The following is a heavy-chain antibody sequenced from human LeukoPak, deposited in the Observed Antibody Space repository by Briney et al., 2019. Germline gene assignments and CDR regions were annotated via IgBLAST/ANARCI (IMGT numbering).Heavy chain of an antibody. CDR1: GFTFSNYE. J-gene: IGHJ3*02. V-gene: IGHV3-13*01. CDR3: ARGGAGNSVDDAYDI. CDR2: IGTIVDT. D-gene: IGHD2/OR15-2a*01. Sequence: PGGSRRLSCAASGFTFSNYEMDWVRQVPGKGLEWVSSIGTIVDTYYPGSVKGRFTISRENAKNSLYLQMNSLRAGDTAVYYCARGGAGNSVDDAYDIWGQGTMVTVSS.